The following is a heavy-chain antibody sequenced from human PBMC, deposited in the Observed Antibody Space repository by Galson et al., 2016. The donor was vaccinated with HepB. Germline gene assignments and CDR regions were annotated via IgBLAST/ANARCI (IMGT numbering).Heavy chain of an antibody. CDR2: ISSSGGSI. J-gene: IGHJ4*02. CDR3: AREDSRGWLDN. Sequence: SLRLSCAASGFTFSSYSMNWVRQAPGKGLEWISYISSSGGSILYADSVKGRFSISRDNARNSVSLQMNSLRDEDTAIYYCAREDSRGWLDNWGQGTLVTVSS. V-gene: IGHV3-48*02. CDR1: GFTFSSYS. D-gene: IGHD3-22*01.